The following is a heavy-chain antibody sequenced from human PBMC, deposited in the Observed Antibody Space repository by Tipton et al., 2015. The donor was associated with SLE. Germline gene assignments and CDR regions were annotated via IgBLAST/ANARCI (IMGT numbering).Heavy chain of an antibody. CDR1: GFTFDDYA. D-gene: IGHD6-19*01. CDR2: ISWDSDTI. J-gene: IGHJ4*02. Sequence: SLRLSCAASGFTFDDYAMHWVRQAPGKGLEWVSGISWDSDTIGYEDPVKGRFTVSRDNAKNSLYLQMNGLRAEDMALYYCAKSSSVAGRGGGYYFDSWGQGTLVAVSS. V-gene: IGHV3-9*03. CDR3: AKSSSVAGRGGGYYFDS.